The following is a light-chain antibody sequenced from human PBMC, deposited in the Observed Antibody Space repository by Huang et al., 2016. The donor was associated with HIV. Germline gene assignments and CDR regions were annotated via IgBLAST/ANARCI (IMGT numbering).Light chain of an antibody. CDR3: LQYYSVPQT. Sequence: DIVMTQSPDSLAVSPGERATINCKSSQTVLYSLNKKNYLAWFQQKSGRPPKLLIYWATTRESGVPDRFSGSSSGTDFTLTINNLQAEDVAVYFCLQYYSVPQTFGHGTKVEIK. V-gene: IGKV4-1*01. CDR2: WAT. CDR1: QTVLYSLNKKNY. J-gene: IGKJ1*01.